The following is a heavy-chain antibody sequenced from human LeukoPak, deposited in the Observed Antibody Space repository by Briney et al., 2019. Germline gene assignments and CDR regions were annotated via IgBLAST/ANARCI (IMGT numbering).Heavy chain of an antibody. V-gene: IGHV4-39*07. Sequence: SETLSLTCTVSCLSISIKLYYWLGLPQPPGKAGEWIGSIYYSGSTYYNPSLKSRVTISVDTSKNQFSLKLSSVTAADTAVYYCARGYGGYGIFDYWGQGTLATVSS. CDR1: CLSISIKLYY. CDR3: ARGYGGYGIFDY. D-gene: IGHD5-12*01. CDR2: IYYSGST. J-gene: IGHJ4*02.